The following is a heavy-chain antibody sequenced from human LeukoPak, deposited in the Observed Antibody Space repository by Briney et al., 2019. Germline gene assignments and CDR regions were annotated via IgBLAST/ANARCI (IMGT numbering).Heavy chain of an antibody. CDR1: GFTFSSYG. CDR2: IHRDGSNK. J-gene: IGHJ3*02. D-gene: IGHD3-9*01. Sequence: GGSLRLSCAASGFTFSSYGMHWVRQAPGKGLDWVAFIHRDGSNKYYADSVRGRFTISRDNSKNTLYLQMNSLRAEDTAVYYCAKDRAYDILTGYGAFDIWGQGTMVTVSS. V-gene: IGHV3-30*02. CDR3: AKDRAYDILTGYGAFDI.